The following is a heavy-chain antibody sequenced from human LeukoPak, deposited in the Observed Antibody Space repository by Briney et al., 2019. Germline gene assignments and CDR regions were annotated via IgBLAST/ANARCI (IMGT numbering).Heavy chain of an antibody. J-gene: IGHJ4*02. V-gene: IGHV1-69*05. Sequence: GASVKVSCKASGGTYSSYAISWVRQAPGQGLEWMGGIIPIFGTANYAQKFQGRVTITTDESTSTAYMELSSLRSEDTAVYYCARSRFSHAPFDYWGQGTLVTVSS. CDR1: GGTYSSYA. D-gene: IGHD2-2*01. CDR2: IIPIFGTA. CDR3: ARSRFSHAPFDY.